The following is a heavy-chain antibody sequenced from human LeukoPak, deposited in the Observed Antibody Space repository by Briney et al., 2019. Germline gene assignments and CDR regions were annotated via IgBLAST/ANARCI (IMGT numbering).Heavy chain of an antibody. V-gene: IGHV4-4*07. CDR1: GGSISSYY. CDR3: AREGYSYGSYYYYYMDV. Sequence: SETLSLTCTVSGGSISSYYWSWIRQPAGKGLEWIGRIYTSGSTNYNPSLKSRVTMSVDTSKNQFSLKLSSVTAADTAVYYCAREGYSYGSYYYYYMDVWGKGTTVTISS. CDR2: IYTSGST. J-gene: IGHJ6*03. D-gene: IGHD5-18*01.